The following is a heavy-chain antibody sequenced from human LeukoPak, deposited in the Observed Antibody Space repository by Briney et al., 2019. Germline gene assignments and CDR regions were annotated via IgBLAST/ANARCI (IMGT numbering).Heavy chain of an antibody. Sequence: SETLSLTCTVSGGSISSSSYYWGWIRQPPGKGLEWIGSIYYSGSTYYNPSLKSRVTISVDTSKNQFSLKLSSVTAADTAVYYCARGQYYDFWSGYPFDYWGQGTLVTVSS. CDR1: GGSISSSSYY. V-gene: IGHV4-39*07. CDR2: IYYSGST. CDR3: ARGQYYDFWSGYPFDY. J-gene: IGHJ4*02. D-gene: IGHD3-3*01.